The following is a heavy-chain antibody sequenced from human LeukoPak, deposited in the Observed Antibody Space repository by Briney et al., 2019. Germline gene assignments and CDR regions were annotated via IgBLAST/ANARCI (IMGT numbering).Heavy chain of an antibody. CDR1: GFTVSSNY. Sequence: GGSLRVSCAASGFTVSSNYMNWVRQAPGKGLEWVSVIYGGGNIYYADSVKGRFTISRDNSKNTLYLQMNSLRAEDTAVYYCARGAGYNYPYYFDYWGQGTLVTVPS. D-gene: IGHD5-24*01. CDR2: IYGGGNI. V-gene: IGHV3-53*01. J-gene: IGHJ4*02. CDR3: ARGAGYNYPYYFDY.